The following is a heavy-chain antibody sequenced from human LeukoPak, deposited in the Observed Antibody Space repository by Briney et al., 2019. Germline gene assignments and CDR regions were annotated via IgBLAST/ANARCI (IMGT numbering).Heavy chain of an antibody. CDR2: MNPNSGNT. J-gene: IGHJ6*03. CDR3: ARGGVVVPAATAPYFYYYMDV. CDR1: GYTFTSYD. V-gene: IGHV1-8*01. Sequence: GASVKVSCKASGYTFTSYDINWVRQATGQGLEWMGWMNPNSGNTGYAQKFQGRVTMTRDTSISTAYMELSSLRSEDTAVYYCARGGVVVPAATAPYFYYYMDVWGKGTTVTISS. D-gene: IGHD2-2*01.